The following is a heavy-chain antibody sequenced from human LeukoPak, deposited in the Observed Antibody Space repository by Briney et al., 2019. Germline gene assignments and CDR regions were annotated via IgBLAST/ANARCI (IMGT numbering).Heavy chain of an antibody. CDR1: GYSISSGYY. D-gene: IGHD6-13*01. V-gene: IGHV4-38-2*02. CDR3: ARRPLAASFDY. J-gene: IGHJ4*02. Sequence: SETLSLTCTVSGYSISSGYYWGWIRQPPGKGLEWIGEINPSGTSHYTPSLKSRVTILLETSRNQFSLQMSSVAASDTAVYYCARRPLAASFDYWGQGALVTVSS. CDR2: INPSGTS.